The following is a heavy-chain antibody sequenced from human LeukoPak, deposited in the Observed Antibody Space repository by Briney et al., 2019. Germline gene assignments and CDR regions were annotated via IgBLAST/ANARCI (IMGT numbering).Heavy chain of an antibody. CDR3: VFYDSSNYNSFHT. V-gene: IGHV1-69-2*01. J-gene: IGHJ3*01. Sequence: GAAVKISCQTSGYPFTKYFVHWVQQAPGKGLEWMGRVNPLDGEAVYAEKFQGRLTISADTSIDTAYMALTSLKSEDSALYFCVFYDSSNYNSFHTWGQGTVVTVSS. D-gene: IGHD3-22*01. CDR2: VNPLDGEA. CDR1: GYPFTKYF.